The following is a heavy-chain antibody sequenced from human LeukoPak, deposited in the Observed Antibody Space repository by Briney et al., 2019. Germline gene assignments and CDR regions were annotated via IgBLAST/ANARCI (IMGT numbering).Heavy chain of an antibody. CDR3: AKFRYHSNDNNYLDFNY. D-gene: IGHD3-22*01. CDR2: ISGSGGHT. CDR1: GFTFSSYA. Sequence: GGSLRLSCAASGFTFSSYAMGWVRQAPGKGPEWVSSISGSGGHTYFADSVKGRFTISRDNSKNTLDLQMNSLKVEDTAVYYCAKFRYHSNDNNYLDFNYWGQGTLVTPSS. V-gene: IGHV3-23*01. J-gene: IGHJ4*02.